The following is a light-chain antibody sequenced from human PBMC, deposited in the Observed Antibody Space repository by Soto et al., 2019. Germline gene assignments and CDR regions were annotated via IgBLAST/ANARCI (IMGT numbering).Light chain of an antibody. Sequence: AIQMTQSPPSLSASVGDRVTITCRASQAITNSLIWYQQKPGKAPKLLIYAASSLQTGVPPRFSGSGSGTHFTLTISSLQTEDFATYHCLQHYNYPPTFGQGTKVDIK. CDR2: AAS. J-gene: IGKJ2*01. CDR1: QAITNS. V-gene: IGKV1-6*01. CDR3: LQHYNYPPT.